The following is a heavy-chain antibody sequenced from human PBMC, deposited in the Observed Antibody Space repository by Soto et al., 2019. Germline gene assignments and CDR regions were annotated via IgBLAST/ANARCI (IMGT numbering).Heavy chain of an antibody. V-gene: IGHV4-30-4*01. J-gene: IGHJ4*02. Sequence: QVQLQESGPGLVKPSQTLSLTCTVSGGSISRGDYYWSWIRQPPGKGLEWIGYIYCSGSTYYNPSLKSRVTISVDTSKNQFSLQLTAVTAAATAVYYCARVGGDSSGYYYGIVDYGGQGTLVTVSS. CDR3: ARVGGDSSGYYYGIVDY. CDR1: GGSISRGDYY. CDR2: IYCSGST. D-gene: IGHD3-22*01.